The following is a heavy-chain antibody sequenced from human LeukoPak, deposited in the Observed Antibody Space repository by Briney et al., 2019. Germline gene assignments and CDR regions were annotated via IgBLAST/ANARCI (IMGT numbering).Heavy chain of an antibody. V-gene: IGHV3-23*01. CDR1: GFTFSSYE. Sequence: GGSLRLSCAASGFTFSSYEMNWVRQAPGKGLEWVSAISGSGGSTYYADSVKGRFTISRDNSKNTLYLQMNSLRAEDTAVYYCAKRRDYYDSSGYSVLFDYWGQGTLVTVSS. CDR3: AKRRDYYDSSGYSVLFDY. J-gene: IGHJ4*02. D-gene: IGHD3-22*01. CDR2: ISGSGGST.